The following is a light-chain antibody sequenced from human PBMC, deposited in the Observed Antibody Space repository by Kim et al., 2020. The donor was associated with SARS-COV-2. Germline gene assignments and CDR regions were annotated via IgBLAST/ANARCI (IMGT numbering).Light chain of an antibody. J-gene: IGKJ1*01. V-gene: IGKV1-27*01. Sequence: DIQMTQSLSSLSASVGDGVTITCRASQDIANYLAWYQQKPGKVPKLLIYAASALKSGVPSRFSGRRSGTDFTLTISNLQPEDVATYYCQKYDSAPWTFGQGTKVDI. CDR3: QKYDSAPWT. CDR2: AAS. CDR1: QDIANY.